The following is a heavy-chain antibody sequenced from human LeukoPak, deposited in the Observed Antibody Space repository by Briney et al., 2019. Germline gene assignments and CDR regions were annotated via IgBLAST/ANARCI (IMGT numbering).Heavy chain of an antibody. CDR3: ARIPIAADYFDY. D-gene: IGHD6-13*01. V-gene: IGHV1-46*01. CDR1: GYTFTTYY. J-gene: IGHJ4*02. CDR2: INPSGGST. Sequence: ASVKVSCKASGYTFTTYYVHWVRQAPGQGLEWMGIINPSGGSTTYAQKFRGRLTMTRDMSTSTVYMELSRLRSDDTAVYYCARIPIAADYFDYWGQGTLVTVSS.